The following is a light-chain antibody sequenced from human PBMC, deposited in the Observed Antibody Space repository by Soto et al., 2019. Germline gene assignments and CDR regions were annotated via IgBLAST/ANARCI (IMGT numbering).Light chain of an antibody. CDR1: QSVSSSY. CDR2: GAS. CDR3: QQYGSSPT. Sequence: EIVLTQSPDTVSLSPGERVTLSCRASQSVSSSYLAWYQQKAGQAPSLLIYGASSRATGIPDRFSGSGSGTDFTLTISRLEPEDFAVYYCQQYGSSPTFGQGTRVEIK. V-gene: IGKV3-20*01. J-gene: IGKJ1*01.